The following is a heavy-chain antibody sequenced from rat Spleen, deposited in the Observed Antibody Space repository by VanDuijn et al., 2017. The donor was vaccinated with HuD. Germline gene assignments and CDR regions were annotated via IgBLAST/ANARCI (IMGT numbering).Heavy chain of an antibody. CDR3: ARASFDY. CDR2: IWGNGHA. J-gene: IGHJ2*01. CDR1: GFSLTSYN. V-gene: IGHV2-30*01. Sequence: QVQLKESGPGLVQPSQTLSLTCTVSGFSLTSYNVHWVRQLTGKGLEWRGVIWGNGHANYNSPLKSRLRISRDTSKSQVFLKSNSLQTEDTAMYFCARASFDYWGQGVMVTVSS.